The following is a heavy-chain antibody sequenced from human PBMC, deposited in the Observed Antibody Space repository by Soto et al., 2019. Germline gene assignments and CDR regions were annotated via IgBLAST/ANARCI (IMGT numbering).Heavy chain of an antibody. Sequence: SETLSLTCTVSGGSISSGGYYWSWIRQHPGKGLEWIGYIYYSGSTYYNPSLKSRVTISVDTSKSQFSLKLSSVTAADTAVYYCARGRGSKSYDYWGQGTLVTVSS. CDR3: ARGRGSKSYDY. CDR1: GGSISSGGYY. CDR2: IYYSGST. V-gene: IGHV4-31*03. J-gene: IGHJ4*02. D-gene: IGHD2-2*01.